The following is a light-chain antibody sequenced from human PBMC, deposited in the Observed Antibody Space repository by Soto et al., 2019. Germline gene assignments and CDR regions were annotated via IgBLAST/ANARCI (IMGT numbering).Light chain of an antibody. CDR2: LGS. CDR1: QSLLHSNGYNY. V-gene: IGKV2-28*01. J-gene: IGKJ1*01. Sequence: DIVMTQSPLSLPVTPGEPASISCRSSQSLLHSNGYNYLDWYLQKPGQSPQLLIYLGSNRASGVPGRFSCSGSGTDFTLKISRVEAEDVGVYYCMQGLQTPWTFGQGTKVEVK. CDR3: MQGLQTPWT.